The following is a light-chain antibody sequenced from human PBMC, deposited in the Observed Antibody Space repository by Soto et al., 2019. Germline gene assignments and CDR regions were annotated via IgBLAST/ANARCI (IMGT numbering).Light chain of an antibody. CDR1: QSISSN. CDR2: GAS. CDR3: QQYGGSPIT. Sequence: VITKSPATLAVCKGDRATLSCRASQSISSNLAWYQQKPGQAPTLLMSGASNRASGVPVRFSGSGSGTDFTLTISRLEPEDFALYYCQQYGGSPITVGLGTRLEI. J-gene: IGKJ5*01. V-gene: IGKV3-20*01.